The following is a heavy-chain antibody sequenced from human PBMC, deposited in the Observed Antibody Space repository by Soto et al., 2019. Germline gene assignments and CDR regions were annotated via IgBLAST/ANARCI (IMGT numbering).Heavy chain of an antibody. D-gene: IGHD4-17*01. J-gene: IGHJ4*02. CDR1: GFAFSSSG. CDR2: ISYDGSNK. V-gene: IGHV3-30*18. CDR3: AKGEGYVDDSNYFDY. Sequence: QVQLVESGEGVVQPGRSLRLSCAASGFAFSSSGMHWVRQAPGKNLEWVAVISYDGSNKYYAASVKGRFTISRDNSKNTRYLQMNSLRGEDTALYYCAKGEGYVDDSNYFDYWGQGTLVTVSS.